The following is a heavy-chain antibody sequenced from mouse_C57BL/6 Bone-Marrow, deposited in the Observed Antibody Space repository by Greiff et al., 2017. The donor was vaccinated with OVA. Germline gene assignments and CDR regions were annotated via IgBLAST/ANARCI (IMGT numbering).Heavy chain of an antibody. V-gene: IGHV5-4*03. CDR3: ARALDGSYYFDY. Sequence: EVKLMESGGGLVKPGGSLKLSCAASGFTFSSYAMSWVRQTPEKRLEWVATISDGGSYTYYPDNVKGRFTISRDNAKNNLYLQMSHLKSEDTAMYYCARALDGSYYFDYWGQGTTLTVSS. CDR1: GFTFSSYA. J-gene: IGHJ2*01. CDR2: ISDGGSYT. D-gene: IGHD2-3*01.